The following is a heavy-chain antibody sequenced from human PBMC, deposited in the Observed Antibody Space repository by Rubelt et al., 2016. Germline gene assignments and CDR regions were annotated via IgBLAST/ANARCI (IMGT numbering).Heavy chain of an antibody. V-gene: IGHV4-34*01. D-gene: IGHD3-10*01. Sequence: QVQLQQWGAGLLKPSETLSPTCAVYGGSFSGYYWSWIRQPPGKGLEWIGEINHSGSTNYNPSLKSRVAISVDTSKNQFSLKLSSVTAADTAVYYCASQGEGDYWGQGTLVTVSS. CDR3: ASQGEGDY. CDR2: INHSGST. J-gene: IGHJ4*02. CDR1: GGSFSGYY.